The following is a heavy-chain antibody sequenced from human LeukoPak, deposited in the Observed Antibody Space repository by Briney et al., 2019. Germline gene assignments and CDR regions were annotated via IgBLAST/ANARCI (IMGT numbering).Heavy chain of an antibody. D-gene: IGHD3-10*01. V-gene: IGHV4-39*07. CDR3: ARDGSHYYFDY. Sequence: SETLSLTCTVSGGSISSSSYFWGWIRQSPGKGLEWIGSIYSSGTTYYNPSLKSRVSISVDTSKNQFSLRLSSVTAADTAVFYCARDGSHYYFDYWGQGTLVTVSS. J-gene: IGHJ4*02. CDR1: GGSISSSSYF. CDR2: IYSSGTT.